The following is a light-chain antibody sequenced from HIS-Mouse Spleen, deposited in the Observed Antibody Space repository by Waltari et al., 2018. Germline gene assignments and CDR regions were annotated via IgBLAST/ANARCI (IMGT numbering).Light chain of an antibody. CDR2: EGS. Sequence: QSALTQPASVSGSPGQSITIYCPGTSSDVGSYNLVSWYQQHPGKAPKLMIYEGSKRPSGVSNRFSGSKSGNTASLTISGLQAEDEADYYCCSYAGSSTVVFGGGTKLTVL. J-gene: IGLJ2*01. CDR1: SSDVGSYNL. V-gene: IGLV2-23*01. CDR3: CSYAGSSTVV.